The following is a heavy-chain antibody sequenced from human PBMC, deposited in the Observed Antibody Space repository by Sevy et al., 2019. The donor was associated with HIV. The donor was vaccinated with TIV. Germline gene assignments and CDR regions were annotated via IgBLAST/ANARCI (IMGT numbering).Heavy chain of an antibody. D-gene: IGHD2-2*01. Sequence: ASVKVSCKASGYTFTGYYMHWVRQAPGQGLERMGWINPNSGGTNYAQKFQGRVTMTRDTSISTAYMELSRLRSDDTAVYYCARVLVVVPAAHYGMDVWGQGTTVTVSS. CDR3: ARVLVVVPAAHYGMDV. V-gene: IGHV1-2*02. CDR2: INPNSGGT. J-gene: IGHJ6*02. CDR1: GYTFTGYY.